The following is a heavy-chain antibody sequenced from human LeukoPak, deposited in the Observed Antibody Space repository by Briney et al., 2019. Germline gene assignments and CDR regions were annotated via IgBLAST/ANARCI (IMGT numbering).Heavy chain of an antibody. Sequence: GSXRLSCAASGFTFSDYYMSWIRQAPGKGLEWVSYISSSSSYTNYADSVKGRFTISRDNAKNSLYLQMNSLRAEDTAVYYCARGDDIDAFDIWGQGTMVTVSS. V-gene: IGHV3-11*06. D-gene: IGHD2-21*01. CDR3: ARGDDIDAFDI. CDR1: GFTFSDYY. CDR2: ISSSSSYT. J-gene: IGHJ3*02.